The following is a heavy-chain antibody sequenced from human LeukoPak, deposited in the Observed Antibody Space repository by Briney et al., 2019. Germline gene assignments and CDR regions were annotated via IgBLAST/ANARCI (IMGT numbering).Heavy chain of an antibody. CDR2: IYYSGST. CDR1: GGSVSSYY. D-gene: IGHD5-18*01. Sequence: SETLSLTCTVSGGSVSSYYWSWIRQIPGKGLEWIGYIYYSGSTNYNPSLKSRITISVDTSKNQFSLNLTSVTAADTAIYYCARRRYNYGYNSFDYWGQGTLVTVSS. V-gene: IGHV4-59*02. J-gene: IGHJ4*02. CDR3: ARRRYNYGYNSFDY.